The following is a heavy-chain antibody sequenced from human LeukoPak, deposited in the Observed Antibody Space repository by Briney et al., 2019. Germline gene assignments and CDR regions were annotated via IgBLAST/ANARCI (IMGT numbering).Heavy chain of an antibody. Sequence: GGSLRLSCAASGFAFSTYSIHWVRQAPGRGLEYVSAISSDGGATYYANFVKGRFTISRDNSKNTLYLQMGSLRAEDMAVYYCARVGPNDAFDIWGQGTMVTVPA. J-gene: IGHJ3*02. CDR2: ISSDGGAT. V-gene: IGHV3-64*01. CDR3: ARVGPNDAFDI. CDR1: GFAFSTYS.